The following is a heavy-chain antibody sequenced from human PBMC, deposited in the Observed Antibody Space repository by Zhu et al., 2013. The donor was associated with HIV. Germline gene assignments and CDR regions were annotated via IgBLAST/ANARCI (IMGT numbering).Heavy chain of an antibody. CDR3: TSSGYYYDMHY. CDR1: GFTFSDAA. D-gene: IGHD3-22*01. Sequence: EVQLVESGGGLVQPGGSLKLSCAASGFTFSDAAIHWVRQAAGGGLEWVGRIRGKSYNYATAYVASVRGRFTISRDDSKNTAYLQMNSLKTEDTAVYYCTSSGYYYDMHYWGQGTLVTASS. V-gene: IGHV3-73*02. CDR2: IRGKSYNYAT. J-gene: IGHJ4*02.